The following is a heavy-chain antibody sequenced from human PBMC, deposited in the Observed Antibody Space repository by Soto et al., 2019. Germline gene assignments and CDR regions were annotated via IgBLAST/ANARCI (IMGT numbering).Heavy chain of an antibody. V-gene: IGHV3-23*01. CDR2: ISGRGSST. CDR1: GFTFSSYA. D-gene: IGHD3-22*01. J-gene: IGHJ6*02. Sequence: GGSLRLSCAASGFTFSSYAMSWVRQAPGKGLEWVSGISGRGSSTYYAGSVKGRFTISRDNSKNTLYLQMNSLRAEDTAVYYCAKVLQYYDTPYGLHVWGQGTTVTVSS. CDR3: AKVLQYYDTPYGLHV.